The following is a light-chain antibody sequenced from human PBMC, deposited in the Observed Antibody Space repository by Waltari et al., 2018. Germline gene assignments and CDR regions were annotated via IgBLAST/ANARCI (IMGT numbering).Light chain of an antibody. CDR3: QQYDGIVVT. CDR1: QTVRTIA. Sequence: FELTQSPGSLSLSQGDRAPLSCRASQTVRTIALSWYQQKPGQVPRVLIYSTYNRATGIPDRFSGSGSGTDFTLTINRLAPEDFAMYYCQQYDGIVVTFGGGTKVEI. CDR2: STY. V-gene: IGKV3-20*01. J-gene: IGKJ4*01.